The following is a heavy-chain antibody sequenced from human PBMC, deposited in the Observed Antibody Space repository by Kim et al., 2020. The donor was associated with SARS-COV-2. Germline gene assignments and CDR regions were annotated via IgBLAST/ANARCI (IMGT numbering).Heavy chain of an antibody. CDR1: GGSISSYY. CDR3: ASHPRPSGFLYGMVV. J-gene: IGHJ6*02. Sequence: SETLSLTCTVSGGSISSYYWSWIRQPPGKGLEWTGYIYYSGSSNYNPSLKSRVTISVDTSKDQFSLKLTSVTAADTAVYYCASHPRPSGFLYGMVVWGQG. CDR2: IYYSGSS. V-gene: IGHV4-59*08. D-gene: IGHD3-10*01.